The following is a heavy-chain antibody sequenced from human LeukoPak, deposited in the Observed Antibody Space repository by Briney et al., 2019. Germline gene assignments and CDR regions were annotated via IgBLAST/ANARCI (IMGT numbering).Heavy chain of an antibody. CDR2: INPSGGST. V-gene: IGHV1-46*01. CDR3: AREEWRIYNYTDV. Sequence: ASVKVSCKASGYTFTSYYMHWVRQAPGQGLEWMGIINPSGGSTSYAQKFQGRVSMTRDMSTSTVYMELSSLRSEDTAVYYCAREEWRIYNYTDVWGKGTTVTVSS. CDR1: GYTFTSYY. J-gene: IGHJ6*03. D-gene: IGHD3-3*01.